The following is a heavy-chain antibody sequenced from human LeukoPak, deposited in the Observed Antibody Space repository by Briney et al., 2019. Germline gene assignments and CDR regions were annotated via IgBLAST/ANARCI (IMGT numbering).Heavy chain of an antibody. CDR1: GYTFTGYY. CDR2: INPNSGGT. CDR3: ARDPGDNPGEAFGY. D-gene: IGHD3-9*01. Sequence: ASVKVSCKASGYTFTGYYMHWVRQAPGQGLEWMGWINPNSGGTNYAQKFQGRVTMTRDTSISTAYMELSRLRSDDTAVYYCARDPGDNPGEAFGYWGQGTLVTVSS. J-gene: IGHJ4*02. V-gene: IGHV1-2*02.